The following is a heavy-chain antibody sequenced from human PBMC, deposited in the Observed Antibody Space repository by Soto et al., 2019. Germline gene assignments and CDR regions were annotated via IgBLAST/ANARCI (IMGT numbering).Heavy chain of an antibody. V-gene: IGHV2-5*02. CDR1: GFSLSTSGVG. D-gene: IGHD2-8*02. CDR3: AHYFYILVDDAFDI. J-gene: IGHJ3*02. Sequence: QITLKESGPTLVKPTQTLTLTCTFSGFSLSTSGVGVGLIRQPPGKALEWLALIYWDDDKRYSPSLKSRLTITKDTSKNQVVLTMTNMDPVDTATYYCAHYFYILVDDAFDIWGQGTMVTVSS. CDR2: IYWDDDK.